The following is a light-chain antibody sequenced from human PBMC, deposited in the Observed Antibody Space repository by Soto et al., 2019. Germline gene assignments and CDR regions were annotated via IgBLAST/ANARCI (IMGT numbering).Light chain of an antibody. J-gene: IGLJ2*01. V-gene: IGLV1-44*01. CDR1: SSNIGSNT. CDR3: AAWDDSPNGVV. CDR2: SNN. Sequence: QSVLTQPPSASGTPGQRVTISCSGSSSNIGSNTVYWYQQLPGTAPKLLIYSNNKRPSGVPDRFSGSKSGTSASPAISGLLSEDEADYYCAAWDDSPNGVVFGGGTKLTVL.